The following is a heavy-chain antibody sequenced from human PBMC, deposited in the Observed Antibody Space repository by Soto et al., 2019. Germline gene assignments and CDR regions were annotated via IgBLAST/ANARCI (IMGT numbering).Heavy chain of an antibody. CDR2: IYHTGTT. CDR1: GGSISSSNL. V-gene: IGHV4-4*02. D-gene: IGHD6-13*01. Sequence: QVHLQESGPGLVKPSGTLSLTCAVSGGSISSSNLWTWVRQPPGKGLEWIGEIYHTGTTNYNPSLKSRLTISVDKSKNYFSLKLSSVTAADTAVYYCARSPRSISAGGIDYWGQGILVTVSS. J-gene: IGHJ4*02. CDR3: ARSPRSISAGGIDY.